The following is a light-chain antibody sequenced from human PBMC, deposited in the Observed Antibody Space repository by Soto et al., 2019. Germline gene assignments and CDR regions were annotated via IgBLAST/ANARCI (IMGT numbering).Light chain of an antibody. CDR3: QQRHMWPIT. CDR1: QSFRGL. J-gene: IGKJ5*01. Sequence: EIVLTQSPGTLSLSPGERATLFCRASQSFRGLLAWYQQKPGQAPRLLIYDAYNRATGIPPRFSGGGSGTDFTLTISSLEPEDSAVYYCQQRHMWPITFGQGTRLEIK. CDR2: DAY. V-gene: IGKV3-11*01.